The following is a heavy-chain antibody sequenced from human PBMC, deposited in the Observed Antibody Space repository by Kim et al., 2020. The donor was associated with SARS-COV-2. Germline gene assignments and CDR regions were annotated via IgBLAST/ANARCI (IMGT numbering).Heavy chain of an antibody. J-gene: IGHJ4*02. CDR3: AKDPPDYGDYEDYY. V-gene: IGHV3-23*01. Sequence: ADSVKGRFTISRDNSKNTLYLQMNSLRAEDTAVYYCAKDPPDYGDYEDYYWGQGTLVTVSS. D-gene: IGHD4-17*01.